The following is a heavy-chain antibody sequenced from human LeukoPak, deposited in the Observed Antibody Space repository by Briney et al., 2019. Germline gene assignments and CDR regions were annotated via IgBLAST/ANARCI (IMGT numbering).Heavy chain of an antibody. CDR1: GGTFSSYA. Sequence: ASVKVSCKASGGTFSSYAISWVRQAPGQGLEWMGGIIPIFGTANYAQKFQGRVTITADESTSTAYMELSSLRSEDTAVYYCAGGRITIFGVVINHYYYYYMDVWGKGTTVTVSS. D-gene: IGHD3-3*01. CDR3: AGGRITIFGVVINHYYYYYMDV. CDR2: IIPIFGTA. J-gene: IGHJ6*03. V-gene: IGHV1-69*13.